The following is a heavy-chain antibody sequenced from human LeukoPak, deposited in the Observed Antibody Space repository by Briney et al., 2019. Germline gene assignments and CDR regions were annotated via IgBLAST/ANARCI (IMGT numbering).Heavy chain of an antibody. CDR1: GFTFSSYA. J-gene: IGHJ4*02. CDR3: ARGIKRVGADY. V-gene: IGHV3-23*01. Sequence: GSLRLSCAASGFTFSSYAMSWVRQAPGKGLEWVSAISGSGGSTYYADSVKVRFTISRDNSKNTLYLQMNSLRAEDTAVYYCARGIKRVGADYWGQGTLVTVSA. D-gene: IGHD1-26*01. CDR2: ISGSGGST.